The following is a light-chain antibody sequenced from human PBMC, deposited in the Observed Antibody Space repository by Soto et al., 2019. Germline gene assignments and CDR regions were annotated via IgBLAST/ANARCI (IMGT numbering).Light chain of an antibody. V-gene: IGLV2-14*01. CDR3: SSYTSSSTRV. Sequence: QSVLTRPASVSGSPGQSITISCTGTSSDVGGYNYVSWYQQHPGKAPKLMIYDVSNRPSGVSNRFSGSKSGNTASLTIFGLQAEDEADYYCSSYTSSSTRVFGTGTKVTV. CDR2: DVS. CDR1: SSDVGGYNY. J-gene: IGLJ1*01.